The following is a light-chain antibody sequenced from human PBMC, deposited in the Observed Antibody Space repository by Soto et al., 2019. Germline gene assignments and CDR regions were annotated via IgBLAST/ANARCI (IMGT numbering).Light chain of an antibody. Sequence: QSALTQPASMSGSPGQSITISCTGTSSDIGGLNYVSWYQHHPGRAPKLLIYDVSNRPSGVSDRFSASKSGNTASLTISGLQAEDEADYYCSSFTRSVTYVFGAGTKLTVL. CDR3: SSFTRSVTYV. V-gene: IGLV2-14*03. CDR2: DVS. CDR1: SSDIGGLNY. J-gene: IGLJ1*01.